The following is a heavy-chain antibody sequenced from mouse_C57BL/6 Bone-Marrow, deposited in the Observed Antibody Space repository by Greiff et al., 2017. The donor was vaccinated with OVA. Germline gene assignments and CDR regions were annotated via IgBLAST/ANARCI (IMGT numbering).Heavy chain of an antibody. CDR1: GYSFTDYN. V-gene: IGHV1-39*01. Sequence: EVQRVESGPELVKPGASVKISCKASGYSFTDYNMNWVKQSNGKSLEWIGVINPNYGTTSYNQKFKGKATLTVYQSSSTAYMQLNSLTSEDSAVYYCALYGSSFYYYAMDYWGQETSVTVSS. D-gene: IGHD1-1*01. J-gene: IGHJ4*01. CDR3: ALYGSSFYYYAMDY. CDR2: INPNYGTT.